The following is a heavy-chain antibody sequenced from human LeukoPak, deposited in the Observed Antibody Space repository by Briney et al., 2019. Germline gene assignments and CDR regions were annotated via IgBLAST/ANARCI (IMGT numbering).Heavy chain of an antibody. J-gene: IGHJ4*02. CDR2: IYYSGSN. Sequence: SETLSLTCTVSGGSISSYYWSWIRQPPGKGLEWIGYIYYSGSNNYNPSLKSRVTISVDTSKNQFSLKLSSVTAADTAVYYCASPRDTHSGSFLFDYWGQGTLVTVSS. CDR3: ASPRDTHSGSFLFDY. D-gene: IGHD1-26*01. V-gene: IGHV4-59*01. CDR1: GGSISSYY.